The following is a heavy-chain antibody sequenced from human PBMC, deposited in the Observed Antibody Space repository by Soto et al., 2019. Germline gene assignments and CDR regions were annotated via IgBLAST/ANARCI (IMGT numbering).Heavy chain of an antibody. J-gene: IGHJ6*02. Sequence: QVQLVQSGAEVKKPGSSVKVSCKASGGTFSSYAISWVRQAPGQGLEWMGGIIPIFGTANYEQKFQGRVTITADESTSTAYMELRSLRSEDTAVYYCARDWGELERRYYYYGMDVWGQGTTVTVSS. D-gene: IGHD1-1*01. CDR3: ARDWGELERRYYYYGMDV. CDR1: GGTFSSYA. V-gene: IGHV1-69*12. CDR2: IIPIFGTA.